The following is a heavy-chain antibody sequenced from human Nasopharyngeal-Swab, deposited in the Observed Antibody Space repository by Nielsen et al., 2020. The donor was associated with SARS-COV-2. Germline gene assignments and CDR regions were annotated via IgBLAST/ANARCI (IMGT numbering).Heavy chain of an antibody. Sequence: WVRQAPGQGLEWMGWINTNTGNPTYAQGFTGRFVFSLDTSVSTAYLLISSLKAEDTAVYYCARAFVSSWPYYYYYGMDVWGQGTTVTVSS. J-gene: IGHJ6*02. CDR2: INTNTGNP. D-gene: IGHD6-13*01. V-gene: IGHV7-4-1*02. CDR3: ARAFVSSWPYYYYYGMDV.